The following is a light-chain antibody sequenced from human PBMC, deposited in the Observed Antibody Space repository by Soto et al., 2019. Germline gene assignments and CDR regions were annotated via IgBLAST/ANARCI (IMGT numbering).Light chain of an antibody. Sequence: EIVLTQSPATLSLSPGERVTLSCRASQSVGSYLAWYQQKPGQTPRLLIYDASNRATGIPARFSGSESGTDFTLTISSLEAEDFAVYYCQHRNYWPPGATFGGGTKVEIK. V-gene: IGKV3-11*01. CDR3: QHRNYWPPGAT. J-gene: IGKJ4*01. CDR2: DAS. CDR1: QSVGSY.